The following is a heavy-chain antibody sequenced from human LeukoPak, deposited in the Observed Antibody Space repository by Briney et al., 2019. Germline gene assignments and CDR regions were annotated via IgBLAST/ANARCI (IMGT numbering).Heavy chain of an antibody. Sequence: PSETLSRTCAVYGGSFSGYYWSWIRQPPGKGLEWIGEINHSGSTNYNPSLKSRVTISVDTSKNQFSLKLSSVTAADTAVYYCARSSHYYGSGSYYKAYFDYWGQGTLVTVSS. CDR3: ARSSHYYGSGSYYKAYFDY. D-gene: IGHD3-10*01. CDR1: GGSFSGYY. J-gene: IGHJ4*02. CDR2: INHSGST. V-gene: IGHV4-34*01.